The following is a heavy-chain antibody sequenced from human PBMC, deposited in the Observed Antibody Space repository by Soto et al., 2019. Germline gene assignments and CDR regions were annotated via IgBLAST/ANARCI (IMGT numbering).Heavy chain of an antibody. CDR1: VFPFSSYA. V-gene: IGHV3-23*01. J-gene: IGHJ4*02. D-gene: IGHD5-18*01. Sequence: GGSLRLSCAASVFPFSSYALSLVRQGPGKGLEWVSAISVSGGSTYDADSVKGRFTISRDNSKNTLYLQMNSLRAEDTAVYYCAKADTAMPLDHWGQGTLVTVSS. CDR3: AKADTAMPLDH. CDR2: ISVSGGST.